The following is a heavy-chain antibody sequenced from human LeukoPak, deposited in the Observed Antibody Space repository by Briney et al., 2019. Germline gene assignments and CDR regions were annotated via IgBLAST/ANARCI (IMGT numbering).Heavy chain of an antibody. Sequence: GGSLRLSCAASGFTFSTYAMSWVRQAPGKGLEWVSVISGSGDSTNYADSVKGRFTISRDNSKNTLYLQMNSLRAEDTAVYHCAKDQGYYYGSGSYYDYWGQGTLVTVSS. CDR1: GFTFSTYA. J-gene: IGHJ4*02. V-gene: IGHV3-23*01. CDR3: AKDQGYYYGSGSYYDY. D-gene: IGHD3-10*01. CDR2: ISGSGDST.